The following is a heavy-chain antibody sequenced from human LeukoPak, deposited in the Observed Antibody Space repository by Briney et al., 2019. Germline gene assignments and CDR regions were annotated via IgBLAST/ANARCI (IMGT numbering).Heavy chain of an antibody. D-gene: IGHD3-10*01. V-gene: IGHV1-46*01. Sequence: GASVKVSCKASGYTFTSYYMHWVRQAPGQGLEWMGIINPSGGSTNYAQKFQGRVTMTRDTSISTAYMELSRLRSDDTAVYYCARSDYYGSGSQYDYWGQGTLVTVSS. CDR2: INPSGGST. CDR3: ARSDYYGSGSQYDY. CDR1: GYTFTSYY. J-gene: IGHJ4*02.